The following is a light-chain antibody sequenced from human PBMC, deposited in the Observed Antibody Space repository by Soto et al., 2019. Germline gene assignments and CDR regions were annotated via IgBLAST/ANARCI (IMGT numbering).Light chain of an antibody. CDR1: QTIGAY. Sequence: VLTQSPATLSLSPGEKATLSCRASQTIGAYLAWYQHKPGQAPRLLIYDASNRPTDIPARFSGSGSGTDFTLTISSLQSEDFAVYFCQQYAYWPETFGQGTKVDIK. V-gene: IGKV3-11*01. CDR3: QQYAYWPET. CDR2: DAS. J-gene: IGKJ1*01.